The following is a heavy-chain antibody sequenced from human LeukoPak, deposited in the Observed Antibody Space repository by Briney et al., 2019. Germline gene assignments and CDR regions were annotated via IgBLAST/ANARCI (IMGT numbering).Heavy chain of an antibody. D-gene: IGHD3-10*01. CDR2: IHYSGST. CDR3: ARTTMVRGTYYMDV. Sequence: SETLSLTCTVSGGSINSYYWSWIRQPPGKGLQWIGCIHYSGSTNYNPSLKSRVTISVDTSKNQFSLKLSSVTAADTAVYYCARTTMVRGTYYMDVWGKGTTVSISS. J-gene: IGHJ6*03. V-gene: IGHV4-59*01. CDR1: GGSINSYY.